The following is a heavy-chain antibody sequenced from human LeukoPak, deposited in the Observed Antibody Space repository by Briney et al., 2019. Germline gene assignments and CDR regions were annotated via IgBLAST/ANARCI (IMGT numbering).Heavy chain of an antibody. CDR1: GFTFSSYA. J-gene: IGHJ6*03. V-gene: IGHV3-23*01. Sequence: GGSLRLSCAASGFTFSSYAMNWVRQAPGRGLEWVSGFSGSGGTTYYADSVKGRSTISRDNSKNTLYLQMNSLRAEDTAVYYCANGNRCTSPNCLGYYYFYMDVWGKGTTVTVSS. CDR3: ANGNRCTSPNCLGYYYFYMDV. CDR2: FSGSGGTT. D-gene: IGHD2-8*01.